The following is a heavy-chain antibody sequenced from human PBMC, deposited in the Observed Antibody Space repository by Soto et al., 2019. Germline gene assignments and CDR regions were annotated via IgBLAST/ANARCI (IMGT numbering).Heavy chain of an antibody. Sequence: AAAKVSSWTSSCTFINYFLQCGLQAPGERGEGRGCINTGNGDTKYYQNFQGRLTFGSDTSASSAYMELTSLRSEDTAVYYCARDSINHWWGSSTWGKGTLVTVSS. CDR2: INTGNGDT. D-gene: IGHD2-15*01. CDR3: ARDSINHWWGSST. CDR1: SCTFINYF. V-gene: IGHV1-3*04. J-gene: IGHJ5*02.